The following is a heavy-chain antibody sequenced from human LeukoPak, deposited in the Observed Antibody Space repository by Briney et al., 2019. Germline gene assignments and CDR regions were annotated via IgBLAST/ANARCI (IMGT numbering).Heavy chain of an antibody. CDR2: IYYSGTT. V-gene: IGHV4-59*01. CDR1: GGSISNYY. CDR3: ASTSTYYYDSSGYSSY. J-gene: IGHJ4*02. Sequence: SETLSLTCTVSGGSISNYYWSWIRQPPGKGLEWIGYIYYSGTTNYNPSLKSRVTISVDTSKNQFSLKLNSVTAADTAVYYCASTSTYYYDSSGYSSYWGQGTLVTVSS. D-gene: IGHD3-22*01.